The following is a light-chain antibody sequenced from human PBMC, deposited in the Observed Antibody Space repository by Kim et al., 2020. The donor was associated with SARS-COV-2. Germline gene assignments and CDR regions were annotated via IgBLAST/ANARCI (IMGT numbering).Light chain of an antibody. CDR2: AAS. V-gene: IGKV1-39*01. CDR3: QQSDITPYT. CDR1: QSISSY. Sequence: DIQMTQSPYSLSESVGDRVTITFRASQSISSYLNWYQQKPGKAPKLLIYAASSLQSGVPSRFRGSGSGTDFTLTISSLQPEDFATYDCQQSDITPYTFGQGTKLEI. J-gene: IGKJ2*01.